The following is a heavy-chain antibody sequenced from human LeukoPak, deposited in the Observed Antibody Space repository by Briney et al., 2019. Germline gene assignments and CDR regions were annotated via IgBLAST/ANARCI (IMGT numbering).Heavy chain of an antibody. CDR1: GFTFSSYA. CDR3: AKGHHSSSWSIDY. D-gene: IGHD6-13*01. Sequence: PGGSLRLSCAASGFTFSSYAMNWVRQAPGTGLEWVSAITGSGGSTYYADSVKGRFTISRDNSKNTLYLQMNSLRAEDTAVYYCAKGHHSSSWSIDYWGQGTLVTVSS. CDR2: ITGSGGST. V-gene: IGHV3-23*01. J-gene: IGHJ4*02.